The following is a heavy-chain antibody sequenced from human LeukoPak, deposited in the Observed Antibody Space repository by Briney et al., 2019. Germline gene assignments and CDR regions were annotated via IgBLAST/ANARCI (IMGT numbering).Heavy chain of an antibody. J-gene: IGHJ3*02. D-gene: IGHD2-15*01. CDR2: IRGSGGST. CDR1: GFTFRSYA. Sequence: PGGSLRLSCAASGFTFRSYAMSWVRQDTGKRLEWASGIRGSGGSTHYADSVKDRFTISRDNSKITLYLQMNVLIAEYTAVYYCAKETVVVVASTPDAFDIWGQGTMVTVSS. CDR3: AKETVVVVASTPDAFDI. V-gene: IGHV3-23*01.